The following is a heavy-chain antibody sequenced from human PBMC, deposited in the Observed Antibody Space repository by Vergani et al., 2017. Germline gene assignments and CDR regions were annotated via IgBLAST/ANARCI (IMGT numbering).Heavy chain of an antibody. J-gene: IGHJ6*03. CDR2: IHYSGST. Sequence: QVQLQESGPGLVKSSETLSLTCSVSFDSIRNLYCNWIRQPPGKGLEWIGSIHYSGSTNYNPSLKSRVTISVDTSKNQFSLKLSSVTAADTAVYYCARDHDYSKGHYYYYMDVWGKGTTVTVSS. CDR3: ARDHDYSKGHYYYYMDV. CDR1: FDSIRNLY. D-gene: IGHD4-11*01. V-gene: IGHV4-59*11.